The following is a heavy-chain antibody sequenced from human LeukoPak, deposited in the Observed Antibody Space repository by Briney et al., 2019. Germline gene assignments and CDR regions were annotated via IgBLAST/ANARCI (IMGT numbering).Heavy chain of an antibody. D-gene: IGHD3-10*01. CDR1: GGSFSGYY. Sequence: SETLSLTCAVYGGSFSGYYWSWIRQPPGKGLEWIGEINHSGSTNYNPSLKSRVTISVDTSKNQFSLKLSSVTAADTAVYYCARDRGVTMVRGVIDSFDYWGQGTLVTVSS. CDR2: INHSGST. V-gene: IGHV4-34*01. CDR3: ARDRGVTMVRGVIDSFDY. J-gene: IGHJ4*02.